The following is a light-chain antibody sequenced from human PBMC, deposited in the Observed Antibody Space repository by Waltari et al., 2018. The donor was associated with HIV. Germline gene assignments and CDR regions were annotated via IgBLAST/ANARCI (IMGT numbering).Light chain of an antibody. Sequence: FMLTQPHSVSDSPGKMVTISCTRNSGSIASNSVQWYQRRPGSSPTTVIFDHSQRPSGVSDRFSASIDTSSNSASLTIVGLKTEDEGDFFCHSYDSDNQIFGGGTKLTVL. CDR2: DHS. CDR3: HSYDSDNQI. CDR1: SGSIASNS. J-gene: IGLJ2*01. V-gene: IGLV6-57*01.